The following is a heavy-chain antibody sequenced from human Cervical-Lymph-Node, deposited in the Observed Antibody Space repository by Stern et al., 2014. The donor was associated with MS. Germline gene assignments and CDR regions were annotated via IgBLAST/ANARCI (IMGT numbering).Heavy chain of an antibody. V-gene: IGHV1-2*06. Sequence: VQLVESGAALKKPGTSVKVSCQTSGYTFTDYYIHWVRQAPGQGLEWMGRINPDSGGITYAQKIQGSVPMTRDKSSNTAYLELSSLRSDDTAMFYCTRDLVGTDAFDVWGQGTMVIVSS. CDR1: GYTFTDYY. J-gene: IGHJ3*01. CDR3: TRDLVGTDAFDV. CDR2: INPDSGGI. D-gene: IGHD1-14*01.